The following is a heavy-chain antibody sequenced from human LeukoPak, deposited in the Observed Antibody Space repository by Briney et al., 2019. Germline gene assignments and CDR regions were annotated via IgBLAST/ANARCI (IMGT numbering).Heavy chain of an antibody. CDR3: AKAKYYSWSDGSSFDC. D-gene: IGHD1-1*01. CDR2: IMSNGRST. V-gene: IGHV3-64D*06. Sequence: GGSLRLSCSGSGFTFSDYAMSWVRQAPGKGLEYVSAIMSNGRSTYLADTVKDRFTISRDNSKNMLYLQMSSLRPEDTAVYYCAKAKYYSWSDGSSFDCWGQGTLVTVSS. CDR1: GFTFSDYA. J-gene: IGHJ4*02.